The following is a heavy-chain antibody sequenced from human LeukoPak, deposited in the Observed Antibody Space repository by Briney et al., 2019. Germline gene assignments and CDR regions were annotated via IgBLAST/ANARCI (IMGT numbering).Heavy chain of an antibody. Sequence: SETLSLTCTVSGGSISSGSYYWSWIRQPAGKGLEWIGRIYTSGSTNYNPSLKSRVTISVNTSKNQFSLKLSSVTAADTAVYCCAAIGGIADRQLVFDIWGPGTMVNVSS. CDR3: AAIGGIADRQLVFDI. CDR1: GGSISSGSYY. V-gene: IGHV4-61*02. D-gene: IGHD6-13*01. CDR2: IYTSGST. J-gene: IGHJ3*02.